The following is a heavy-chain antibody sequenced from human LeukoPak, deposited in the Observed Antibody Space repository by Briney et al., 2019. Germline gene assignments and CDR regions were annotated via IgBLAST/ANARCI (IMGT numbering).Heavy chain of an antibody. Sequence: PGGSLRLSCAASGFTFSSYAMSWVRQAPGKGLEWVSVISGRGGSTYSAESVKGRFTISRDNSKNTLYLQMNSLRVEDTAVYYCAKGPRASGWTYFDYWGQGTLVTVSS. D-gene: IGHD6-19*01. CDR3: AKGPRASGWTYFDY. V-gene: IGHV3-23*01. CDR1: GFTFSSYA. J-gene: IGHJ4*02. CDR2: ISGRGGST.